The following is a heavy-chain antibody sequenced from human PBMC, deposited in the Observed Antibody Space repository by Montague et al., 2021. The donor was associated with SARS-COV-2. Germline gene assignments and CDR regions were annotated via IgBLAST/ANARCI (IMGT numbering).Heavy chain of an antibody. D-gene: IGHD2-2*01. J-gene: IGHJ6*02. Sequence: SETLSLTCMVSGASIRSYSWSWIRQPPGKGLEWIGYIHDSGSAKYNPSLESRVTISVDTPKNQISLRLTSVSAADTAVYYCARHRCSDTNCYSTYYYYDMDVWGQGTTVTVSS. CDR3: ARHRCSDTNCYSTYYYYDMDV. CDR2: IHDSGSA. V-gene: IGHV4-59*08. CDR1: GASIRSYS.